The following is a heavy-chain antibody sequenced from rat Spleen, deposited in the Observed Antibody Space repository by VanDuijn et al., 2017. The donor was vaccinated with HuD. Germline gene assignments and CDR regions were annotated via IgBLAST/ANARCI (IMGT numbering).Heavy chain of an antibody. CDR3: ARSDGTYYNYFEY. CDR2: ISYSGST. V-gene: IGHV3-1*01. D-gene: IGHD1-12*02. CDR1: GYSITSNY. J-gene: IGHJ2*01. Sequence: EVQLQESGPGLVKPSQSLSLTCSVTGYSITSNYWGWIRKFPGNKMEWIGHISYSGSTSYNPSLKSRISITRETSKNQFFLQLNSVTTEETATYYCARSDGTYYNYFEYWGQGVMVTVSS.